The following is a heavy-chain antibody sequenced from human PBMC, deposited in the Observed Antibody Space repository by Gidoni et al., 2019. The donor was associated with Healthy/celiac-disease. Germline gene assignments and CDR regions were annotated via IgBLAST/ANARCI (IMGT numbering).Heavy chain of an antibody. D-gene: IGHD3-10*01. CDR2: INPNSGGT. CDR1: GYTFTGYY. Sequence: QVQLVQSGAEVKTPGASVTVSCKAYGYTFTGYYMHWVRQAPGQGLEWMGWINPNSGGTNYAQKFQGRVTMTRDTSISTAYMELSRLRSDDTAVYYCARALDYYGSGSYCAGYWGQGTLVTVSS. V-gene: IGHV1-2*02. CDR3: ARALDYYGSGSYCAGY. J-gene: IGHJ4*02.